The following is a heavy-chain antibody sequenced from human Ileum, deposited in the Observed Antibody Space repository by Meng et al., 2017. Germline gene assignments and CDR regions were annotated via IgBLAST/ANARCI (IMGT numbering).Heavy chain of an antibody. D-gene: IGHD6-13*01. CDR2: INRGGNT. CDR3: VRAWSSSWSFLDF. V-gene: IGHV4-34*01. Sequence: LHGAAGRLKPSETPSLPCAVSGGSCSGYYWTWIRQSPGKGLEWIGEINRGGNTNYNPSLKSRITMSVDTSKNQFFLNLTSVTPADTAVYYCVRAWSSSWSFLDFWGQGGLVTVSS. CDR1: GGSCSGYY. J-gene: IGHJ4*02.